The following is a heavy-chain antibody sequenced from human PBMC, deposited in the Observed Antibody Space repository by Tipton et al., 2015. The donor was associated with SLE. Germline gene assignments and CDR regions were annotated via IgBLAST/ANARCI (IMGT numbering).Heavy chain of an antibody. CDR3: ARVSFYDFWSGYDEAFDI. V-gene: IGHV3-7*01. D-gene: IGHD3-3*01. CDR1: GFTFNTYW. CDR2: IKQDGSSK. Sequence: SLRLSCAASGFTFNTYWMTWVRQAPGKGLEWVANIKQDGSSKYYVDSVRGRFTISRDNAKNSVSLQMNSLRVEDTAVYYCARVSFYDFWSGYDEAFDIWGQGTMVTVSS. J-gene: IGHJ3*02.